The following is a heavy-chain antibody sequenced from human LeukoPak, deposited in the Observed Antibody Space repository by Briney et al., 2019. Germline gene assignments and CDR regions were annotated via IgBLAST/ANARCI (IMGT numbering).Heavy chain of an antibody. V-gene: IGHV1-18*01. CDR1: GYTFRNYG. CDR2: ISAYNANT. D-gene: IGHD3-22*01. J-gene: IGHJ4*02. CDR3: ARRLDYYDTSGYHTLDY. Sequence: ASVKVSCKASGYTFRNYGITWVRQAPGQGLEGMGWISAYNANTSYAQNFQGRVTMATDTSTSTAYMELRSLRSDDTAIYYCARRLDYYDTSGYHTLDYWGQGTLVTVSS.